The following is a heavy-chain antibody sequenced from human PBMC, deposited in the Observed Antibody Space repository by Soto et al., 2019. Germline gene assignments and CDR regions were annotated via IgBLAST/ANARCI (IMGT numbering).Heavy chain of an antibody. CDR3: ASAKQIVVVPAAIGTYYYGMDV. V-gene: IGHV1-18*01. Sequence: ASVKVSCKASGYTFNSYGITWVRQAPGQGLEWMGWISAYNGKTNYAQKIQGRVTVTTDTSTSTAYMELSSLRSDDTAVYYCASAKQIVVVPAAIGTYYYGMDVWGQGTTVTVSS. CDR2: ISAYNGKT. J-gene: IGHJ6*02. CDR1: GYTFNSYG. D-gene: IGHD2-2*01.